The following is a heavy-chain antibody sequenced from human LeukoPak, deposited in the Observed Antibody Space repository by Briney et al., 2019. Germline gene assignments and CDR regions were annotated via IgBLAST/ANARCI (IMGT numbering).Heavy chain of an antibody. V-gene: IGHV5-51*01. CDR3: ATTEPSGPIPGDAFDI. J-gene: IGHJ3*02. CDR1: GYSFTSYW. CDR2: IYPGDSDT. D-gene: IGHD3-10*01. Sequence: GESLKISCKGSGYSFTSYWIGWVRQVPGKGLEWMGIIYPGDSDTRYSPSFQGQVTISADKSISTAYLQWSSLKASDTAMYYCATTEPSGPIPGDAFDIWGQGTMVTVSS.